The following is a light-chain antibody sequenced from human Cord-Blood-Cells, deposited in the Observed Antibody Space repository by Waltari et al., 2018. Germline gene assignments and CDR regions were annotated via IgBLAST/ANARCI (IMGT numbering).Light chain of an antibody. CDR1: QSVLYSSNNKNY. Sequence: DIVMTQSPDSLAVSLGERATINCKSSQSVLYSSNNKNYLAWYQQKPGQPPKLLIYWASTRESGVAGRCSGSGAGADFTLTISSLQAEDVAVYYCQQYYSTPWTFGQGTKVEIK. V-gene: IGKV4-1*01. CDR3: QQYYSTPWT. J-gene: IGKJ1*01. CDR2: WAS.